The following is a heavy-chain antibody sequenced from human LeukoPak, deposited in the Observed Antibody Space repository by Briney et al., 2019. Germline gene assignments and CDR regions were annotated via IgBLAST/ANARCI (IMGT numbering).Heavy chain of an antibody. V-gene: IGHV4-39*01. Sequence: SETLSLTCTVSGGSIISSAYSWGWIRQPPGKELEYIGNIYYSGSAYYNPSLKSRVTLSVDTSNNQFSLRLTSVTAADTAVYYCATLAGESWGQGTLVTVSS. CDR1: GGSIISSAYS. CDR3: ATLAGES. J-gene: IGHJ5*02. CDR2: IYYSGSA. D-gene: IGHD1-26*01.